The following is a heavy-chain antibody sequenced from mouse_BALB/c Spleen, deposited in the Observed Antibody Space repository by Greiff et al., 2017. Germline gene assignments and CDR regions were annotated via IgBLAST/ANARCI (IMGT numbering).Heavy chain of an antibody. CDR2: IFPGDGST. J-gene: IGHJ4*01. V-gene: IGHV1-85*01. Sequence: QVQLQQSRAELVKPGASVKLSCKASGYTFTSYDINWVRQRPEPGLAWIGWIFPGDGSTKYNEKFKGKATLTTDKSSSTAYMQLSRLTSEDSAVYFCARGGNYKDAMDYWGQGTSVTVSS. D-gene: IGHD2-1*01. CDR3: ARGGNYKDAMDY. CDR1: GYTFTSYD.